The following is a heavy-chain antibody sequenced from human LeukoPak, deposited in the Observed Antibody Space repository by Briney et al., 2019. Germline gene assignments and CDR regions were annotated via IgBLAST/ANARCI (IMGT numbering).Heavy chain of an antibody. CDR3: ARGPRGSGWAHDAFDI. CDR2: MNPNSGNT. Sequence: ASVKVSCKTSGYTFSSYDINWVRQASGQGLEWMGWMNPNSGNTGYAEKFQGGVTMTRDTSINTAYVDLSSLESDDTAVYYCARGPRGSGWAHDAFDIWGQGTMVTVSS. J-gene: IGHJ3*02. D-gene: IGHD6-19*01. V-gene: IGHV1-8*01. CDR1: GYTFSSYD.